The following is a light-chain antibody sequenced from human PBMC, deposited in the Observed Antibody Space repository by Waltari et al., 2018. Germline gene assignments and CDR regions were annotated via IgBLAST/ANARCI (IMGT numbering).Light chain of an antibody. J-gene: IGLJ2*01. CDR2: QDD. CDR1: KLGDKY. CDR3: QAWDNSTVV. Sequence: SYELTQPPSVSVSPGQTASIPCSGDKLGDKYASWYQQEPGQSPVLVIYQDDKRPSGIPERFSGSNSGDTATLTIGGTQATDEADYFCQAWDNSTVVFGGGTKLTVL. V-gene: IGLV3-1*01.